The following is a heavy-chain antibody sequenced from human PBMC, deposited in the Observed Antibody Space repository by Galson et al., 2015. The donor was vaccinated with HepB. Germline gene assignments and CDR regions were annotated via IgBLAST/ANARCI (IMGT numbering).Heavy chain of an antibody. V-gene: IGHV4-34*01. CDR2: INHSGST. J-gene: IGHJ4*02. CDR3: ARGSRSRLLGYCSGGSCYSPGFYFDY. D-gene: IGHD2-15*01. Sequence: LSLSCAVYGGSFSGYYWSWIRQPPGKGLEWIGEINHSGSTNYNPSLKSRVTISVDTSKNQFSLKLSSVTAADTAVYYCARGSRSRLLGYCSGGSCYSPGFYFDYCVQGTLVTVSS. CDR1: GGSFSGYY.